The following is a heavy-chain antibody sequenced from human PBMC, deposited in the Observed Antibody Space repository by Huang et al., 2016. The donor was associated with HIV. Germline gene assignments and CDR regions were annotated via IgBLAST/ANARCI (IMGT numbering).Heavy chain of an antibody. J-gene: IGHJ4*02. V-gene: IGHV3-30*14. CDR1: GFTFRDHP. Sequence: GRSLRLSCAVSGFTFRDHPMHWVRQAPGKGLEWVAVISFDGRNKFYADFVRGRFTISRDNSKNILYLQLNSLTPADTSIYYCARDTTPVAGLDFWGQGALVTVSS. CDR3: ARDTTPVAGLDF. D-gene: IGHD6-19*01. CDR2: ISFDGRNK.